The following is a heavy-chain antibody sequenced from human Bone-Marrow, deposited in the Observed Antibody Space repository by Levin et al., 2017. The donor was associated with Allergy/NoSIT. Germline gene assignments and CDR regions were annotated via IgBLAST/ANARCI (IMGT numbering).Heavy chain of an antibody. D-gene: IGHD3-3*01. Sequence: GGSLRLSCAGTGFTFSSFSMHWVRQAPGKGLEWLTVISHDGSHKYSADSVQGRFSISRDNSRNTLFLQMNSLRVDDTALYYCASDPLRSGDSVGYLRFWGQGTLVTVS. CDR3: ASDPLRSGDSVGYLRF. J-gene: IGHJ1*01. CDR1: GFTFSSFS. V-gene: IGHV3-30*04. CDR2: ISHDGSHK.